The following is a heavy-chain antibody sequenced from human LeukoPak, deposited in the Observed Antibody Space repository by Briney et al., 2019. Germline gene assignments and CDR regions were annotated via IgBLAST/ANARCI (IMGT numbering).Heavy chain of an antibody. V-gene: IGHV3-30*18. J-gene: IGHJ6*02. D-gene: IGHD6-19*01. Sequence: GGSLRLSCAASGFTFSSYGMHWVRQAPGKGLEWVAVISYDGSNKYYADSVKGRFTISRDNSKNTLYLQMNSLRAEDTAVYYCAKDPQSIIAVAGYYYYGMDVWGQGTTVTVSS. CDR2: ISYDGSNK. CDR1: GFTFSSYG. CDR3: AKDPQSIIAVAGYYYYGMDV.